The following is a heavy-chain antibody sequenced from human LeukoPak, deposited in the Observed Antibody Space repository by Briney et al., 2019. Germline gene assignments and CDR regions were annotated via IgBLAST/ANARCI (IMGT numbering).Heavy chain of an antibody. D-gene: IGHD3-22*01. CDR1: GNTFTNYY. CDR3: ARAGSITMNHWAFDI. Sequence: GPSVNVSRTASGNTFTNYYVHWVRQAPGQGLEWMGIINPTGCSTTYAQPFQGRVTMTRDTSASTVYMELSSLRSADTAIYYCARAGSITMNHWAFDIWGQGTVVTVSS. V-gene: IGHV1-46*01. J-gene: IGHJ3*02. CDR2: INPTGCST.